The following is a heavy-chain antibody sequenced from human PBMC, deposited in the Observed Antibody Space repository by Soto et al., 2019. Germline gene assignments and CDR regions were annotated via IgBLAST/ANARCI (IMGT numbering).Heavy chain of an antibody. D-gene: IGHD3-9*01. J-gene: IGHJ4*02. CDR3: ARDLVTGYFDS. V-gene: IGHV4-59*01. CDR2: IYYSGNT. Sequence: QVQLQESGPGLVKPSETLSLTCSVSGGSIDLYYCSWIRQSPGKRLEWIGPIYYSGNTKYRPSLKSRVTISIEASRQQFSLEWRSVTSADTAVYYCARDLVTGYFDSWGQGTLVTVSS. CDR1: GGSIDLYY.